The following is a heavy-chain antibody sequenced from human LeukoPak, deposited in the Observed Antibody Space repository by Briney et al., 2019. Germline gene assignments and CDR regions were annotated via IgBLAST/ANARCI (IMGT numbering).Heavy chain of an antibody. D-gene: IGHD3-3*01. CDR2: IIPIFGTA. CDR1: GGTFSSYA. CDR3: ARGASGGLWDFWIAQPADY. Sequence: ASVKVSCKASGGTFSSYAISWVRQAPGQGLEWMGGIIPIFGTANYAQKFQGRVTITADESTSTAYMELSSLRSEDTAVYYCARGASGGLWDFWIAQPADYWGQGTLVTVSS. J-gene: IGHJ4*02. V-gene: IGHV1-69*13.